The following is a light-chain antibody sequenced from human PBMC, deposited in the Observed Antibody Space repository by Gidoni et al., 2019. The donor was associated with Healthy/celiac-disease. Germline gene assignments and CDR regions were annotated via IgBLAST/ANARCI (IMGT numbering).Light chain of an antibody. CDR3: AAWDDSLSGSYV. CDR2: RNK. J-gene: IGLJ1*01. Sequence: QSVLTQPPSASGTPGQRVTISCSGSSSNIGSNYVYWYQQLPGTAPKLLIYRNKQRPSGVPDRFSGSKSGTSASLAISGLRSEDEADYYCAAWDDSLSGSYVFGTGTKVTVL. V-gene: IGLV1-47*01. CDR1: SSNIGSNY.